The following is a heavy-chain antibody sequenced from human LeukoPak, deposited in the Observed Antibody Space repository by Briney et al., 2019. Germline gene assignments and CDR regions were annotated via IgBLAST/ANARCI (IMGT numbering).Heavy chain of an antibody. V-gene: IGHV4-30-4*01. D-gene: IGHD5-12*01. J-gene: IGHJ4*02. CDR3: AREDSGYPYGFDY. CDR2: IYYSGST. CDR1: GGSISSGDYY. Sequence: PSETLSLTCTVSGGSISSGDYYWSWIRRPPGKGLEWIGYIYYSGSTYYNPSLKSRVTISVDTSKNQFSLKLSSVTAADTAVYYCAREDSGYPYGFDYWGQGTQVTVSS.